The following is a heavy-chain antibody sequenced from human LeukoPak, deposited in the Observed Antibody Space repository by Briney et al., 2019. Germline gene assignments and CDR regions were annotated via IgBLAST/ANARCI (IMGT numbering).Heavy chain of an antibody. CDR2: ISGSGGST. Sequence: PGGSLRLSCAASGFTFSSYAVSWVRQAPGKGLEWVSAISGSGGSTYYADSVKGRFTISRDNSKNTLYLQMNSLRAEDTAVYYCAKDPTDDFWSGYYPPFDYWGQGTLVTVSS. J-gene: IGHJ4*02. CDR1: GFTFSSYA. D-gene: IGHD3-3*01. CDR3: AKDPTDDFWSGYYPPFDY. V-gene: IGHV3-23*01.